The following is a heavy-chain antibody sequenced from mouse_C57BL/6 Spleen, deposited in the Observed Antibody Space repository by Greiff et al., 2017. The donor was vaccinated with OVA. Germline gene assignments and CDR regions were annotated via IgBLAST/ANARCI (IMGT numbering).Heavy chain of an antibody. D-gene: IGHD3-2*02. V-gene: IGHV1-72*01. CDR3: ARSQTAQATAWFAY. J-gene: IGHJ3*01. CDR2: IDPSGGGT. Sequence: QVQLQQPGAELVKPGASVKLSCKASGYTFTSYWMHWVKQRPGRGLEWIGQIDPSGGGTKYNEKFKGKATLPVDKPSSTAYMQLGSLTSEDSAVYYCARSQTAQATAWFAYWGEGTLVTVSA. CDR1: GYTFTSYW.